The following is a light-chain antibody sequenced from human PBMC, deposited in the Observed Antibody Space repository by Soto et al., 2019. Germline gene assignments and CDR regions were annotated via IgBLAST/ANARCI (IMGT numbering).Light chain of an antibody. CDR3: QHYQGWPIT. V-gene: IGKV1-8*01. J-gene: IGKJ5*01. CDR1: QGISSY. CDR2: AAS. Sequence: IHMTQSPSSLSASTGDRVTIACRASQGISSYLAWYQQKLGKAPKLRSEAASNLQRGVPSRFSGSGSGTDFTLTISSLQSEDFAVYYCQHYQGWPITFGQGTRLEIK.